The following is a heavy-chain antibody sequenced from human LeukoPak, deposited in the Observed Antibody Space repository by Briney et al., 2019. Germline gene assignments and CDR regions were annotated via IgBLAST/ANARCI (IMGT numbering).Heavy chain of an antibody. V-gene: IGHV3-21*01. CDR3: ARDDYYDSSGYYPYYPADFQH. J-gene: IGHJ1*01. D-gene: IGHD3-22*01. CDR1: GFTLSSYS. CDR2: IISSSSYI. Sequence: GGSLRLSCAASGFTLSSYSMNWVRQAPGKGLEWVSSIISSSSYIYYADSVKGRFTISRDNAKNSLYLQMNSLRAEDTAVYYCARDDYYDSSGYYPYYPADFQHWGQGTLVTVSS.